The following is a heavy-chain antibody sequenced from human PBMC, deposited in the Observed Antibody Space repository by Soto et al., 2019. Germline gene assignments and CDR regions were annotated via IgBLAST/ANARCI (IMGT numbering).Heavy chain of an antibody. CDR2: IYTSGST. J-gene: IGHJ4*02. D-gene: IGHD6-19*01. CDR1: GGSISSYY. V-gene: IGHV4-4*07. CDR3: AIGSAVAGRRDSFDY. Sequence: QVQLQESGPGLVKPSETLSLTCTVSGGSISSYYWSWIRQPAGKGLGWIGRIYTSGSTNYNPSLKSRVTMSVDTSKNQFSLKLSSVIAADAAVYYCAIGSAVAGRRDSFDYWGLGTLVTVSS.